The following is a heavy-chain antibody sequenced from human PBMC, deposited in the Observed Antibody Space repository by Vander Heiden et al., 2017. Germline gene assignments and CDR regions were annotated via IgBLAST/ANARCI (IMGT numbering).Heavy chain of an antibody. D-gene: IGHD2-2*01. Sequence: QVQLVESGGGVVQPGRSLRLSCAASGFTFSSYGMHWVRQAPGKGLEWVAVIWYDGSNKYYADSVKGRFTISRDNSKNTLYLQMNSLRAEDTAVYYCARDIVVGADYYYGMDVWGQGTTVTVSS. CDR2: IWYDGSNK. J-gene: IGHJ6*02. CDR3: ARDIVVGADYYYGMDV. V-gene: IGHV3-33*01. CDR1: GFTFSSYG.